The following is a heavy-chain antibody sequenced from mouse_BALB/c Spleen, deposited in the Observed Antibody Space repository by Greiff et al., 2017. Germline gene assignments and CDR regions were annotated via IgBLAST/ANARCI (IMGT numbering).Heavy chain of an antibody. D-gene: IGHD1-1*01. J-gene: IGHJ2*01. V-gene: IGHV3-2*02. CDR1: GYSITSDYA. Sequence: EVQLVESGPGLVKPSQSLSLTCTVTGYSITSDYAWNWIRQFPGNKLEWMGYISYSGSTSYNPSLKSRISITRDTSKNQFFLQLNSVTTEDTATYYCARGSVVDYFDYWGQGTTLTVSS. CDR3: ARGSVVDYFDY. CDR2: ISYSGST.